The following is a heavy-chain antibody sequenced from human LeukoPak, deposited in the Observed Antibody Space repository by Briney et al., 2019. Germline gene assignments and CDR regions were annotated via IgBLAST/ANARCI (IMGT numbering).Heavy chain of an antibody. V-gene: IGHV1-24*01. CDR2: FDPEDGET. J-gene: IGHJ4*02. CDR3: ATEYCTNGVCYTTGFDY. CDR1: GYTLTELS. D-gene: IGHD2-8*01. Sequence: AASVKVSCKVSGYTLTELSMHWVRQAPGKGLEWMGGFDPEDGETIYAQKFQGRVTMTEDTSTDTAYMELSSLRSEGTAVYYCATEYCTNGVCYTTGFDYWGQGTLVTVSS.